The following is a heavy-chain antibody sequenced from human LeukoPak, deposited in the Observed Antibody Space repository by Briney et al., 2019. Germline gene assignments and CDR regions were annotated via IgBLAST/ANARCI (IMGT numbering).Heavy chain of an antibody. CDR3: AREGGGFCSGGSCSSSYMDA. CDR2: IHHRGST. J-gene: IGHJ6*03. V-gene: IGHV4-38-2*02. Sequence: PSETLSLTCTVSGYSISNGYYWGWIRQSPGKGLECIGSIHHRGSTYYNPSLKSRVTISVDTSKNQFSLNLSSVTAPDTAVYYCAREGGGFCSGGSCSSSYMDAWGKGTTVTVSS. D-gene: IGHD2-15*01. CDR1: GYSISNGYY.